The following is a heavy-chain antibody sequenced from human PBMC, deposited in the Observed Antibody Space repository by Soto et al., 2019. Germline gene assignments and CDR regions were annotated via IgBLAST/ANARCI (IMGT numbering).Heavy chain of an antibody. V-gene: IGHV1-18*01. Sequence: AAVKVSCKVSGYTLTELSMHWVLQAPGQGLEWMGGIIPIFGTANYAQKLQGRVTMTTDTSTSTAYMELRSLRSDDTAVYYCARETYYYDSSGQNRGIVDYWGQGTLVTVSS. J-gene: IGHJ4*02. CDR2: IIPIFGTA. D-gene: IGHD3-22*01. CDR3: ARETYYYDSSGQNRGIVDY. CDR1: GYTLTELS.